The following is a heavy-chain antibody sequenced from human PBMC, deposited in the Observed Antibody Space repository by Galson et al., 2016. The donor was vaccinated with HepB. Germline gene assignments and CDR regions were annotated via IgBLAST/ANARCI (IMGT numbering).Heavy chain of an antibody. D-gene: IGHD6-19*01. CDR2: TDHSGST. CDR1: GYSISSGYY. CDR3: ARDRRWLVSNWGDGFDI. V-gene: IGHV4-38-2*02. J-gene: IGHJ3*02. Sequence: EPLSLTCTVAGYSISSGYYWGCIRQPQGKGLEWVGSTDHSGSTYDNPSRQSRVTKSVDKSKNQFSLKLSSVTAADTAVYYCARDRRWLVSNWGDGFDIWGQGTMVTVSS.